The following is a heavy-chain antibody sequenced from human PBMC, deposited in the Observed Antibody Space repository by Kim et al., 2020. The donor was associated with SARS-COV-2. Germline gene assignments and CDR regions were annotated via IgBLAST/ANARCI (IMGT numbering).Heavy chain of an antibody. CDR3: AGGGRGRL. CDR1: GFTFSTYW. Sequence: GGSLRLSCAASGFTFSTYWMSWVRQTPGKGLEWVAEINVDGSEKYHVDSVKGRFTISRDNDKNSVFLQMNSLRAEDTAIYYCAGGGRGRLWGQGTLVTVSS. CDR2: INVDGSEK. J-gene: IGHJ4*02. V-gene: IGHV3-7*01. D-gene: IGHD3-16*01.